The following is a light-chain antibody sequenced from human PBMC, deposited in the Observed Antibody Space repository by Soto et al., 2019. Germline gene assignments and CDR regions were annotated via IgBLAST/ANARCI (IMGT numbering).Light chain of an antibody. Sequence: QSALTQPASVSGSPGQSITISCTGTSSDVGAYNYVSWYQQHPGKAPKLMINDVNNRPSGVSNRFSGSKSGNTASLTISGLQAEDEADYYCSSYTSTSTLVLFGGGTKVTVL. J-gene: IGLJ2*01. CDR1: SSDVGAYNY. CDR2: DVN. V-gene: IGLV2-14*01. CDR3: SSYTSTSTLVL.